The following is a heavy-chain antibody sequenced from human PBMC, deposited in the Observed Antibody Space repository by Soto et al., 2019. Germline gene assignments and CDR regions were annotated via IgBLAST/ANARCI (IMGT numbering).Heavy chain of an antibody. CDR1: GFTFSSYS. Sequence: GGSLRLSCAASGFTFSSYSMNWVRQAPGKGLEWVSSISSSSSYIYYADSVKGRFTISRDNAKNSLYLQMNSLRAEDTAVYYCARGGSVLLWFGEARGAFDIWGQGKMVTVSS. CDR3: ARGGSVLLWFGEARGAFDI. D-gene: IGHD3-10*01. J-gene: IGHJ3*02. CDR2: ISSSSSYI. V-gene: IGHV3-21*01.